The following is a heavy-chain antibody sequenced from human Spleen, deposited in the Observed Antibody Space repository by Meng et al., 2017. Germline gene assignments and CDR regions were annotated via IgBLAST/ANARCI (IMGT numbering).Heavy chain of an antibody. D-gene: IGHD6-25*01. J-gene: IGHJ4*02. Sequence: QVQVGQAGAEGKKPGASVKVSCKASGYTFTDYHIHGVRRAPGQGLEWMGRINPKSGDTHYAQKFQARVTMTGDTSISTAYMELSGLRSDDTAMYYCARDEDISAAGKLFGNYWGQGTLVTVSS. CDR2: INPKSGDT. V-gene: IGHV1-2*06. CDR3: ARDEDISAAGKLFGNY. CDR1: GYTFTDYH.